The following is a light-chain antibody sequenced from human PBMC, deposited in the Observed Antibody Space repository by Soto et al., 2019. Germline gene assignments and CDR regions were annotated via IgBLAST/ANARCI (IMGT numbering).Light chain of an antibody. J-gene: IGKJ5*01. Sequence: TQPPPTRSASPGERVTLSCRAGQGVTTNFAWYQQKSGQSPRLLIYDVSSRATGVPSRFSGTGSETDFTLTISGLQSEDSAIYFCQQYNNWPFSFGPGTRLEIK. V-gene: IGKV3-15*01. CDR1: QGVTTN. CDR2: DVS. CDR3: QQYNNWPFS.